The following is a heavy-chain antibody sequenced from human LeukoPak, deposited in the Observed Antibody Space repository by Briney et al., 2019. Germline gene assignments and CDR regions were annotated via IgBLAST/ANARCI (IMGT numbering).Heavy chain of an antibody. CDR3: ARGGYSSGLDY. CDR2: VDTDGSGT. V-gene: IGHV3-74*01. CDR1: GITFNNYW. D-gene: IGHD6-19*01. J-gene: IGHJ4*02. Sequence: GGSLRLSCEASGITFNNYWLHWVRQAPGKGLVWVSRVDTDGSGTIYADSVKGRFTVSRDNAKNTLYLQMISLRAEDTAVYYCARGGYSSGLDYWGQGILAAVSS.